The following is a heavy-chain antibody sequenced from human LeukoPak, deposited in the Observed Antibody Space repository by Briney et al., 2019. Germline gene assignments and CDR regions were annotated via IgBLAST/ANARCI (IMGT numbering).Heavy chain of an antibody. CDR2: IYYSGST. V-gene: IGHV4-59*12. D-gene: IGHD4-17*01. CDR3: ARDLPDDYGSHNGY. Sequence: SETLSLTCTVSGGSISSYYWSWIRQPPGKGLEWIGYIYYSGSTNYNPSLKSRVTISVDTSKNQFSLKLSSVTAADTAVYYCARDLPDDYGSHNGYWGQGTLVTVSS. CDR1: GGSISSYY. J-gene: IGHJ4*02.